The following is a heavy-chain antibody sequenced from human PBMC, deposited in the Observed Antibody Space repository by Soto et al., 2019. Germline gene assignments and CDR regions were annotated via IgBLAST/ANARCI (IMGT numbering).Heavy chain of an antibody. J-gene: IGHJ5*01. CDR3: ARVYYDILTGYYRLKWFDF. CDR2: INNGGST. CDR1: GGSINTYS. Sequence: PSETLSLTCTASGGSINTYSWSWIRQPPGKGLEWIGYINNGGSTFYNPSLKSRVTILVDTSRNQFSLNLSSVTAADTAVYYCARVYYDILTGYYRLKWFDFWGQGTLVTVSS. D-gene: IGHD3-9*01. V-gene: IGHV4-59*01.